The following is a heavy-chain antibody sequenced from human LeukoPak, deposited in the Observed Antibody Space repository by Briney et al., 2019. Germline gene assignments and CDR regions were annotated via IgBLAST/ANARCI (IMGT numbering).Heavy chain of an antibody. CDR1: GGTFSSYA. V-gene: IGHV1-69*13. CDR2: IIPIFGTA. D-gene: IGHD2-15*01. CDR3: ARLTSIVVVGPSGYYFDY. J-gene: IGHJ4*02. Sequence: SVKVSCKASGGTFSSYAISWVRQAPGQGLEWMGGIIPIFGTANYARKFQGGVTITADESTSTAYMELSSLRSEDTAVYYCARLTSIVVVGPSGYYFDYWGQGTLVTVSS.